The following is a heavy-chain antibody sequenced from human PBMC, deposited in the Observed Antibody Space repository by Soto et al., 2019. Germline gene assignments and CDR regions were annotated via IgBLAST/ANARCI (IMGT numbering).Heavy chain of an antibody. CDR3: ARFARSSGYVDF. CDR2: IIPMFGTA. J-gene: IGHJ4*02. D-gene: IGHD6-19*01. CDR1: GGTFSRYA. Sequence: QVQLVQSGAEVKKPGSSVKVSCKVSGGTFSRYAISWVRQAPGQGLEWMGGIIPMFGTANYAQKFHGRVTIIADESTSTVYMELSSLRSEDTAVYFCARFARSSGYVDFWGQGTLVTVSS. V-gene: IGHV1-69*01.